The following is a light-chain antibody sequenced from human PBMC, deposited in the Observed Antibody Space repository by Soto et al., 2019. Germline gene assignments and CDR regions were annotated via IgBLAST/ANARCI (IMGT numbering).Light chain of an antibody. J-gene: IGKJ5*01. V-gene: IGKV1-9*01. Sequence: IQLTQSPSSLSASVGDRVTLTCRASQAISYFLAWYQQKPGKAPELLIYGASTLQSGVPSRFSGSGSGTDFTLSISSLQPADYATYYCQQFKTYPQITFGQGTRLEIK. CDR3: QQFKTYPQIT. CDR2: GAS. CDR1: QAISYF.